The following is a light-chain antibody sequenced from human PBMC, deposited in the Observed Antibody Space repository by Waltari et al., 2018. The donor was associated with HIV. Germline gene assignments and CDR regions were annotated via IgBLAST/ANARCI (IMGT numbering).Light chain of an antibody. V-gene: IGLV1-40*01. CDR2: GNS. Sequence: QSVVTQPPSVSGAPGPRVTISCTGSSANIGAGYDVHWYQQLPGNAPKLLIYGNSNRPSGVPDRFSGSKSGTSASLAITGLQAEDEADYYCQSYDSSLSGSDVVFGGGTELTVL. CDR3: QSYDSSLSGSDVV. CDR1: SANIGAGYD. J-gene: IGLJ2*01.